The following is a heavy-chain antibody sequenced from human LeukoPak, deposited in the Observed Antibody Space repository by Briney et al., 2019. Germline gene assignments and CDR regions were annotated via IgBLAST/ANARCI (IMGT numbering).Heavy chain of an antibody. V-gene: IGHV4-59*06. CDR3: ARFVVVPANWFDP. D-gene: IGHD2-2*01. Sequence: PSETLSLTCTVSGGSISSYYWSWIRQHPGKGLEWIGYIYYSGSTYYNPSLKSRVTISVDTSKNQFSLKLSSVTAADTAVYYCARFVVVPANWFDPWGQGTLVTVSS. CDR2: IYYSGST. CDR1: GGSISSYY. J-gene: IGHJ5*02.